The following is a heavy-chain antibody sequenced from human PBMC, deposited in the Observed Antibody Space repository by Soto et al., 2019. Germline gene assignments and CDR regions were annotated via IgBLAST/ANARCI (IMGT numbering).Heavy chain of an antibody. CDR2: IYSSGTT. Sequence: GGSLRLSCAASGFTVTSNYMNWVRQAPGKGLEWVSIIYSSGTTYYADSVKGRFTISRDKSKNTLYLQMRNMRAEDTAIYYCARGDTYDYYYAMDVWGQGNTVTVS. CDR1: GFTVTSNY. J-gene: IGHJ6*02. D-gene: IGHD5-18*01. CDR3: ARGDTYDYYYAMDV. V-gene: IGHV3-53*01.